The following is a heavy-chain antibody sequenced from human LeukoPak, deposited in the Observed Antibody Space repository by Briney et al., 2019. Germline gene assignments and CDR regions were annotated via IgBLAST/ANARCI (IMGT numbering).Heavy chain of an antibody. Sequence: PGASLRLSCAASEFTFNSYWMSWVRQAPGKGLEWVANIKQDGGQIYYLDSVKGRFTVSRDNAKNSLYLQMNSLRAEDTAVYYCAKDALRGASRWFDPWGQGTLVTVSS. J-gene: IGHJ5*02. CDR3: AKDALRGASRWFDP. V-gene: IGHV3-7*01. CDR2: IKQDGGQI. D-gene: IGHD1-26*01. CDR1: EFTFNSYW.